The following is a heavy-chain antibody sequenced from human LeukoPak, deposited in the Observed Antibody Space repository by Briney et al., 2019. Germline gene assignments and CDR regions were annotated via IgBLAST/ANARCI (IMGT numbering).Heavy chain of an antibody. V-gene: IGHV3-73*01. J-gene: IGHJ4*02. CDR2: IRSKANSYAT. CDR3: TRPYYGSGSYYYFDY. Sequence: GGSLRLSCAASGFTFSGFAMHWVRQASGKGLEWVGRIRSKANSYATAYAASVKGRFTISRDDSKNTAYLQMNSLKTEDTAVCYCTRPYYGSGSYYYFDYWGQGTLVTVSP. D-gene: IGHD3-10*01. CDR1: GFTFSGFA.